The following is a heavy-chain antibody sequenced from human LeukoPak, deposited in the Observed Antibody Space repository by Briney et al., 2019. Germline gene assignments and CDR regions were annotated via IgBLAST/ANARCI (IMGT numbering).Heavy chain of an antibody. Sequence: SETLSLTCKVFGGSISSFYWAWIRQPPGKGLEWIGYIRYTGDTNYSPSLKSRVTISVDTSTNFFSLKLDSVTPEDTAVYYCARALRGAASGRDYLDLWGKGTTVIVSS. D-gene: IGHD3-10*01. CDR3: ARALRGAASGRDYLDL. CDR1: GGSISSFY. CDR2: IRYTGDT. J-gene: IGHJ6*03. V-gene: IGHV4-59*01.